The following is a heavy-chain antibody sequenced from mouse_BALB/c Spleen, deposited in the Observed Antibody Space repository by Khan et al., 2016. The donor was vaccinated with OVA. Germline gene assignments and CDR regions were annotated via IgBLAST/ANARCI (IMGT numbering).Heavy chain of an antibody. CDR3: ARDYWFTY. CDR2: IRSGGNT. Sequence: EVKLVESGGGLVKPGGSLKFSCAASGFTFSNYAMSWVRQTPEKRLEWVASIRSGGNTYYPDSVKGGFTISRDNARNSLYLQMSSLRSEDTAMYYCARDYWFTYWGQGTLVTGSA. CDR1: GFTFSNYA. V-gene: IGHV5-6-5*01. J-gene: IGHJ3*01.